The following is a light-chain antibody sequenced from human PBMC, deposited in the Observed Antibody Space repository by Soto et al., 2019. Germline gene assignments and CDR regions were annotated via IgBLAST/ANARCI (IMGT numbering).Light chain of an antibody. Sequence: QSVLTQPASVSGSPGQSITISCTGTSSDVGGYKYVAWYQQHPGKAPKLMIYDVSNRPSGVSNRFSGSKSDNTASLTISGLQAEDEADYYCSSYTSSSISHYVFGTGTKVTVL. J-gene: IGLJ1*01. CDR3: SSYTSSSISHYV. V-gene: IGLV2-14*01. CDR2: DVS. CDR1: SSDVGGYKY.